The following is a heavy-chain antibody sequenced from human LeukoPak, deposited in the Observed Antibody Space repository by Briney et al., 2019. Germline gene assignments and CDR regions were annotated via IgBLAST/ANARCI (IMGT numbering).Heavy chain of an antibody. Sequence: GGSLRLYCAASGFTVSSNYMSWVRQAPGKGLEWVSVIYSGGSTYYADSVKGRFTISRDNSKNTLYLQMNSLSAEATAVYYCARADYGDYFDYWGQGTLVIVSS. CDR3: ARADYGDYFDY. CDR1: GFTVSSNY. J-gene: IGHJ4*02. CDR2: IYSGGST. D-gene: IGHD3-16*01. V-gene: IGHV3-66*01.